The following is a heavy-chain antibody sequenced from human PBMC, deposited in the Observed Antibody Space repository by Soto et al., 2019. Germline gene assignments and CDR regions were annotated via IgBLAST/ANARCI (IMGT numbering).Heavy chain of an antibody. CDR2: INPSGGST. CDR1: GYTFTSYY. Sequence: GASVKVSCKASGYTFTSYYMHWVRQAPGQGLEWMRIINPSGGSTSYAQKFQGRVTMTRDTSTSTVYMELSSLRSEDTAVYYCARRPRQQLDDDYWGQGTLVTVSS. J-gene: IGHJ4*02. CDR3: ARRPRQQLDDDY. V-gene: IGHV1-46*01. D-gene: IGHD6-13*01.